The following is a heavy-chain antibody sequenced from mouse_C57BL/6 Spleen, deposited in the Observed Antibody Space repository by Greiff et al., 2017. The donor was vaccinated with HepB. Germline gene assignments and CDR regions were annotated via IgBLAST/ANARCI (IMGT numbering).Heavy chain of an antibody. CDR2: INPGSGGT. V-gene: IGHV1-54*01. D-gene: IGHD2-5*01. Sequence: VQLQQSGAELVRPGTSVKVSCKASGYAFTNYLIEWVKQRPGQGLEWIGVINPGSGGTNYNEKFKGKATLTADKSSSTAYMQLSSLTSEDSAVHFCARFDQSNYEAMDYWGQGTSVTVSS. CDR3: ARFDQSNYEAMDY. J-gene: IGHJ4*01. CDR1: GYAFTNYL.